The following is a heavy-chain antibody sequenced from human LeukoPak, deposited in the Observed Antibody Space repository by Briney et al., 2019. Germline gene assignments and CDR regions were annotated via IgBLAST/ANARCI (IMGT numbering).Heavy chain of an antibody. D-gene: IGHD1-14*01. CDR1: GYRFPSYW. Sequence: GESLKISCKGSGYRFPSYWIAWVRQMPGKGLEWMGLIYPEDSDTRYNPSFQGQVTISVDKSINTAYLQWSSLKASDTAMYYCATDMTGTTVPEHWGQGTPVTVSS. V-gene: IGHV5-51*01. CDR3: ATDMTGTTVPEH. J-gene: IGHJ4*02. CDR2: IYPEDSDT.